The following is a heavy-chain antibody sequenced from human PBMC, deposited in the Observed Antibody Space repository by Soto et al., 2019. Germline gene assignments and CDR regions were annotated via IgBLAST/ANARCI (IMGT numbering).Heavy chain of an antibody. J-gene: IGHJ6*02. D-gene: IGHD2-2*01. CDR2: SYPGDSGT. CDR1: GYSFTTYW. V-gene: IGHV5-51*01. Sequence: PGESLKISCKGSGYSFTTYWIGCVRQMPGKGLEGMGISYPGDSGTRYSPSFQGQVTISADKSISTAYLQWSSLKAPDTAMYYCPRFGAAALKSYYYGLDVWGQGTTLTVSS. CDR3: PRFGAAALKSYYYGLDV.